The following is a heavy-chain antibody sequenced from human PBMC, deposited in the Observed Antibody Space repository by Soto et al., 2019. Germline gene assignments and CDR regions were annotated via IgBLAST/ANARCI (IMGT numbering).Heavy chain of an antibody. CDR2: IGTAGDT. V-gene: IGHV3-13*01. CDR1: GFTFSSYD. CDR3: ARGHDYGGNLRGDYYYGMDV. J-gene: IGHJ6*02. Sequence: EVQLVESGGGLVQPGGSLRLSCAASGFTFSSYDMHWVRQATGKGLEWVSAIGTAGDTYYPGSVKGRFTISRENAKNSLYLQMNSLRAEDTAVYYCARGHDYGGNLRGDYYYGMDVWGQGTTVTVSS. D-gene: IGHD4-17*01.